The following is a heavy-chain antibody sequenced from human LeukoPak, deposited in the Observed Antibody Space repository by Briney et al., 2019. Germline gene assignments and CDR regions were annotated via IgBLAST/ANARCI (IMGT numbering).Heavy chain of an antibody. Sequence: PGGSLRLSCAASGFTFSSYSMNWVRQAPGKGLEWVSYIGTSISAIYYADSVKGRFTISRDNAKNSLYLQMRSLRAEDTAVYYCARAMRSGYEKDWFDPWGQGALVTVPS. J-gene: IGHJ5*02. CDR2: IGTSISAI. CDR3: ARAMRSGYEKDWFDP. V-gene: IGHV3-48*04. D-gene: IGHD5-12*01. CDR1: GFTFSSYS.